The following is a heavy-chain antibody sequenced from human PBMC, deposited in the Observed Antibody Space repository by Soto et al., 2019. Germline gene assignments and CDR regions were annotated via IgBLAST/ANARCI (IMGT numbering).Heavy chain of an antibody. Sequence: EVQLVESGGGVVRPGGSLRLSCAASGFGFDEYGMTWVRQGPGKGLEWVATINRHGDSTTYADSVKGRFTLSRDNAKNXMYLQMNSLRAENRAFYYGARDHRWGYQYGDYGASWGQGTLVTVSS. D-gene: IGHD4-17*01. CDR1: GFGFDEYG. J-gene: IGHJ5*02. CDR3: ARDHRWGYQYGDYGAS. V-gene: IGHV3-20*04. CDR2: INRHGDST.